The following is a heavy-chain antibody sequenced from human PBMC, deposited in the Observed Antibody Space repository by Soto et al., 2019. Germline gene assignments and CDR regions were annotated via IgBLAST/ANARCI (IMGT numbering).Heavy chain of an antibody. J-gene: IGHJ5*02. V-gene: IGHV4-34*01. Sequence: QVQLQQWGAGLLKPSETLSLTCAVYGGSFSGYYWSWIRQPPGKGLEWIGEINHSGSTNHNPSLKSRVTLEVDTSKNQFSLKLSSVTAADTAVYYCARGYCSSTSCYLDWFDPWGQGTLVTVSS. CDR2: INHSGST. D-gene: IGHD2-2*01. CDR3: ARGYCSSTSCYLDWFDP. CDR1: GGSFSGYY.